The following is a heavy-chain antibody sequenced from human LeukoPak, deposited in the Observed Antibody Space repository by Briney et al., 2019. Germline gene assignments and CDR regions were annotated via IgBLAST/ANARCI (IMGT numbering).Heavy chain of an antibody. V-gene: IGHV3-23*01. J-gene: IGHJ3*01. CDR2: ITSNSGRT. CDR1: GFTFDDYA. CDR3: AKDLLVGASLVGVFNV. D-gene: IGHD1-26*01. Sequence: GGSLRLSCAASGFTFDDYAMNWVRQAPGKGLEWVSGITSNSGRTYYADPVKGRFTNSRDNSKNTLYLQMNSLRAEDTAVYYCAKDLLVGASLVGVFNVWGQGTGVTGSS.